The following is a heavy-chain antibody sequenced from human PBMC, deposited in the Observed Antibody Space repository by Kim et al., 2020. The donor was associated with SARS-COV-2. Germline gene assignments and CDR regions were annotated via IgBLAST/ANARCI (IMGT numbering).Heavy chain of an antibody. J-gene: IGHJ2*01. CDR3: ARVYVYSGWYVDDL. V-gene: IGHV3-13*01. Sequence: PGSVKGRVTISRENAKNSFYLQMNSLRAGDTAVYYCARVYVYSGWYVDDLWGRGTLVTVSS. D-gene: IGHD6-19*01.